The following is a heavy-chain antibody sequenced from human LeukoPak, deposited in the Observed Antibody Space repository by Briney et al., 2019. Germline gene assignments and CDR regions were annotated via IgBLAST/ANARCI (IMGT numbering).Heavy chain of an antibody. CDR3: VTTHVGGAVDWNVFDI. CDR1: GGSISSYD. D-gene: IGHD2-21*01. V-gene: IGHV4-4*07. Sequence: SETLSLTCTVSGGSISSYDWTWIRQPAGKGLEWIGRVYTSGTTEYNPSLRGRVTMSVDTSTKQFSLNLSSVTAADTAVYYCVTTHVGGAVDWNVFDIWGQGTLVTVSS. J-gene: IGHJ3*02. CDR2: VYTSGTT.